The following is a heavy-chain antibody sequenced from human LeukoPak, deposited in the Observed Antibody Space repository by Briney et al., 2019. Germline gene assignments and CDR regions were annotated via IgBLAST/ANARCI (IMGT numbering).Heavy chain of an antibody. CDR3: ARDGSGRNLRGQEFDY. Sequence: GGALRLSCAASGFTFSGSAMHWVRQASGKGLEWLGRITSKADSYATAYAASVKGRFTISRDNAKNSLYLQMNSLRDEDTAVYYCARDGSGRNLRGQEFDYWGQGTLVTVSS. V-gene: IGHV3-73*01. J-gene: IGHJ4*02. CDR2: ITSKADSYAT. D-gene: IGHD1-26*01. CDR1: GFTFSGSA.